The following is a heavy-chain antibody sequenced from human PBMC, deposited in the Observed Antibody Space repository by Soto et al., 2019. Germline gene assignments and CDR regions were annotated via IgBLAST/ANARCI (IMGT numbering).Heavy chain of an antibody. J-gene: IGHJ4*02. CDR2: IIPIFGTA. D-gene: IGHD1-20*01. CDR3: ARVSGYNWNHYAGGFDY. CDR1: GGTFSSYA. Sequence: VKVSCKASGGTFSSYAISWVRQAPGQGLEWMRGIIPIFGTANYAQKFQGRVTITADESTSTAYMELSSLRSEDTAVYYCARVSGYNWNHYAGGFDYWGQGTLVTVSS. V-gene: IGHV1-69*01.